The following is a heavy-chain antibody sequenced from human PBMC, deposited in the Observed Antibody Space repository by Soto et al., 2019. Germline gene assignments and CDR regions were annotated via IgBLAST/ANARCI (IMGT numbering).Heavy chain of an antibody. CDR1: GGSIQSSDYH. CDR3: VREERIAAPQLDY. V-gene: IGHV4-30-4*01. CDR2: IHNSGTS. Sequence: KPSETLSLTCTVSGGSIQSSDYHWSWTRQSPAKGLEWIGYIHNSGTSFYNPSLRGRVTVTLDTSRSQFSLTLASVTAADTAVYYCVREERIAAPQLDYWGQGIPVTVSS. J-gene: IGHJ4*02. D-gene: IGHD6-6*01.